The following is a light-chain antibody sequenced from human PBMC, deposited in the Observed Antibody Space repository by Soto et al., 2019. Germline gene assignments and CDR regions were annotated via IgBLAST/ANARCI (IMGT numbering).Light chain of an antibody. CDR2: DAS. J-gene: IGKJ4*01. CDR3: QQVNNYPLI. V-gene: IGKV3D-15*01. Sequence: EIVMTQSPPTLSVSPGERATLSCRASQSVGSKLAWYQQRPGQAPRLLIYDASNRATGIPARFSGSGSGTDFTLTISSLQPEDVATYYCQQVNNYPLIFGGGTKVDIK. CDR1: QSVGSK.